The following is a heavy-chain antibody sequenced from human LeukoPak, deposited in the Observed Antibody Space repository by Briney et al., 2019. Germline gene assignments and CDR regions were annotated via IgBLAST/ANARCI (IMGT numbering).Heavy chain of an antibody. D-gene: IGHD1-1*01. Sequence: GGSLRLSCAPSGFTFSNAWMSWVRQAPGKGLEWVGRIKSKSDGGTTDYAAPVKGRFTISRDDSKNTLYLQMNSLETEDTAVYYCTTHSRLAATGTFDYWGQGTLVTVSS. CDR2: IKSKSDGGTT. CDR1: GFTFSNAW. J-gene: IGHJ4*02. V-gene: IGHV3-15*01. CDR3: TTHSRLAATGTFDY.